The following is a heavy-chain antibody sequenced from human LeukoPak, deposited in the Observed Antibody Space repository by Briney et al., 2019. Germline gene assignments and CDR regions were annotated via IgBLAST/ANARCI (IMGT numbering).Heavy chain of an antibody. D-gene: IGHD4-17*01. CDR3: AGTYGDYPYYYGMDV. Sequence: SETLSLTCTVSGGSISSYYWSWIRQPAGKGLEWIGRIYTNGSTNYNPSLKSRVTMSVDTSKNQFSLKLSSVTAADTAVYYCAGTYGDYPYYYGMDVWGQGTTVTVSS. CDR2: IYTNGST. V-gene: IGHV4-4*07. CDR1: GGSISSYY. J-gene: IGHJ6*02.